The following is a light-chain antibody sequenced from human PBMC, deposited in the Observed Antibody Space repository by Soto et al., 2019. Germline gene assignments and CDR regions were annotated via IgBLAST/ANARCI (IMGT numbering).Light chain of an antibody. V-gene: IGKV1-5*03. CDR2: KAS. CDR3: QQYNSYWT. CDR1: QTISSW. J-gene: IGKJ1*01. Sequence: IQRTQSPSTLSGSVGDRVTITCRASQTISSWLAWYQQKPGKAPKLLIYKASSLESGVPSRFSGSGSGTEFTLTISSLQPDDFATYYCQQYNSYWTFGQGTKVDIK.